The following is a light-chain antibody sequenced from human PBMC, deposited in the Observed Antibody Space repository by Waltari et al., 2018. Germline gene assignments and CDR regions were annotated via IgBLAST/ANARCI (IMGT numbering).Light chain of an antibody. CDR1: SSDVGSYNL. J-gene: IGLJ3*02. V-gene: IGLV2-23*02. CDR3: CSYAGSGTLV. CDR2: EVS. Sequence: QSALTQPASVSGSPGQSITISCTGTSSDVGSYNLVSWYQQHPGKAPKLMIYEVSKRPSGGSNRFAGSKSGNTASLTISGLQAADETDYYCCSYAGSGTLVFGGGTKLTVL.